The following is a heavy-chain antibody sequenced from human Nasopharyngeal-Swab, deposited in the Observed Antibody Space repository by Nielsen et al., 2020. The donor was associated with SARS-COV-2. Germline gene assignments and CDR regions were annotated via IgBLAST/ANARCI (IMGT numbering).Heavy chain of an antibody. Sequence: GGSLRLSCAASGLTFSSYEMNWVRQAPGKGLEWVSYISSSGSPIYYADSVKGRFTISRDNAKNSLYLQMNSLRAEDTAVYYCAGMGRDSSGYSYYYYGMDVWGQGTTVTVSS. D-gene: IGHD3-22*01. V-gene: IGHV3-48*03. CDR3: AGMGRDSSGYSYYYYGMDV. CDR2: ISSSGSPI. CDR1: GLTFSSYE. J-gene: IGHJ6*02.